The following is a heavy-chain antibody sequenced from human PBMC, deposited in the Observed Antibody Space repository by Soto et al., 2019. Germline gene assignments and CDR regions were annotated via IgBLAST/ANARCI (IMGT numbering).Heavy chain of an antibody. J-gene: IGHJ5*02. CDR3: ARGLITMIVGNWFDP. CDR2: INHSGST. V-gene: IGHV4-34*01. Sequence: PSETLSLTCAVYGGSFSGYYWSWIRQPPGKGLEWIGEINHSGSTNYNPSLKSRVTISVDTSKNQFSLKLSSVTAADTAVYYCARGLITMIVGNWFDPWGQGTLVTVSS. D-gene: IGHD3-22*01. CDR1: GGSFSGYY.